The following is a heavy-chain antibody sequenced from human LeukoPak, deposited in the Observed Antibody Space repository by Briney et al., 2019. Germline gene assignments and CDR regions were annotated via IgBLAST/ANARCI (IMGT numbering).Heavy chain of an antibody. V-gene: IGHV4-38-2*02. D-gene: IGHD6-13*01. CDR1: GYSISSGYY. CDR2: IYHSGST. Sequence: PSETLSLTCTVSGYSISSGYYWGWIRQPPGKGLEWIGSIYHSGSTYYNPSLKSRVTISVDTSKNQFSLKLSSVTAADTAVYYCAMEGIAAAGGYFDYWGQGTLVTVSS. CDR3: AMEGIAAAGGYFDY. J-gene: IGHJ4*02.